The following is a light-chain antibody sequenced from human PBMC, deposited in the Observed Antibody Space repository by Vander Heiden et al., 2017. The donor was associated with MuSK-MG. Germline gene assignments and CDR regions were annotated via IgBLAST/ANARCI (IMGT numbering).Light chain of an antibody. V-gene: IGKV1-39*01. CDR3: QQSESTPHT. J-gene: IGKJ2*01. CDR1: PNIRSY. CDR2: ATS. Sequence: IQMTQFPSSLCASVGDRVTITVLSRPNIRSYLGWYQQKPGKAPKLLIYATSSLQSGVPSRFTGIGSGTDFTLTISRLQPEDFATYYCQQSESTPHTFGQGTTLXMK.